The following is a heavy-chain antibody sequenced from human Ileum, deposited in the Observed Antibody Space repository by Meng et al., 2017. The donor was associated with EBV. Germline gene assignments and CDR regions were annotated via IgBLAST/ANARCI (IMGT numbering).Heavy chain of an antibody. J-gene: IGHJ4*02. D-gene: IGHD6-13*01. Sequence: NFTDVIPTLVKTTHTLTLTFPSSPFSISTSGVRVGSSRQPPGKALEWLALIYWNDDTRYSPSLKSRLIITKDTSKNQVVLTMTTMNSVDTDTYYCAHVAAAESVEDYWGQGTLVTVSS. CDR2: IYWNDDT. CDR3: AHVAAAESVEDY. CDR1: PFSISTSGVR. V-gene: IGHV2-5*01.